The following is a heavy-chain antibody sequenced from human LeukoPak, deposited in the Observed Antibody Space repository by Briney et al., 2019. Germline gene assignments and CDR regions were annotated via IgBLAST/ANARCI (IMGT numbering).Heavy chain of an antibody. Sequence: GGSLRLSCAASGFTVSSNYMIWVRQAPGKGLEWLSIIYSSGSTYYTDSVKGRFTISRDNSKKTLYLQMNSLRAEDTAVYYCAREALGGGGYWGQGTLVTVSS. CDR1: GFTVSSNY. CDR2: IYSSGST. CDR3: AREALGGGGY. V-gene: IGHV3-66*01. D-gene: IGHD3-10*01. J-gene: IGHJ4*02.